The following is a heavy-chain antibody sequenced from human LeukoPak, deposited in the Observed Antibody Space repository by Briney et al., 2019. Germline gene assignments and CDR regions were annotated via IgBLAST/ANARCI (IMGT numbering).Heavy chain of an antibody. CDR2: ISAYNGNT. D-gene: IGHD6-13*01. CDR1: GYTFTSYG. Sequence: ASVKVSCKASGYTFTSYGISWVRQAPGQGLEWMGWISAYNGNTNYAQKLQGRVTMTTDTSTSTAYVELRSLRSDDTAVYYCAKFGASSSWGYYFDYWGQGTLVTVSS. CDR3: AKFGASSSWGYYFDY. J-gene: IGHJ4*02. V-gene: IGHV1-18*01.